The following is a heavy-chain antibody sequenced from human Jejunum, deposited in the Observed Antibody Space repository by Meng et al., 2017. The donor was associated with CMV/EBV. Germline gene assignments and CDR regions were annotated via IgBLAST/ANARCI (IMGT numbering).Heavy chain of an antibody. CDR1: GFTLSGYG. J-gene: IGHJ4*02. CDR2: LYGAGINT. D-gene: IGHD3-10*01. CDR3: AKIPPGHLAFDY. V-gene: IGHV3-23*03. Sequence: SGFTLSGYGMSWVRQAPGQGLGWVSLLYGAGINTYYTDSVKGRFTISRDNSKNTLYLQMNSLRVEDTAVYYCAKIPPGHLAFDYWGQGTLVTVSS.